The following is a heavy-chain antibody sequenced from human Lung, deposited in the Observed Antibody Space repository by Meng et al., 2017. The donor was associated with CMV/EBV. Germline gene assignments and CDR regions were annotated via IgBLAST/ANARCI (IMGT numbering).Heavy chain of an antibody. Sequence: EVQLVESXGGLVQPGGSLRLSCTGSGSGFIFSNLWINWVRQAPGKGLEWVGRIKSKFDGETTDYAAPVKGRFTISRDDSRNTLYLYMNSLKTEDTAVYYCTTDRPRSGGKTHDHWGQGTLVTVSS. CDR1: GSGFIFSNLW. CDR2: IKSKFDGETT. CDR3: TTDRPRSGGKTHDH. V-gene: IGHV3-15*01. J-gene: IGHJ4*02. D-gene: IGHD4-23*01.